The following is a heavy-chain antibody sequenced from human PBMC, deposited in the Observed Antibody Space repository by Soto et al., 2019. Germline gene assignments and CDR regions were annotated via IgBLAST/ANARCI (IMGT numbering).Heavy chain of an antibody. Sequence: SETLSLTCAVYGGSFSAYYWSWIRQPPGKGLEWIGEINHSGSTNYNPSLKSRVTISVDTSKNQFSLKLSSVTAADTAVYYCARGPFGYYYGMDVWGQGTTVTVSS. CDR2: INHSGST. CDR1: GGSFSAYY. V-gene: IGHV4-34*01. J-gene: IGHJ6*02. CDR3: ARGPFGYYYGMDV. D-gene: IGHD3-16*01.